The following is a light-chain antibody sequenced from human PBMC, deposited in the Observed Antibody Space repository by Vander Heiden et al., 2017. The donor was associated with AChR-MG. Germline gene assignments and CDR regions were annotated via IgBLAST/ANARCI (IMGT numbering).Light chain of an antibody. V-gene: IGKV1-39*01. CDR2: AAF. J-gene: IGKJ1*01. CDR3: QQSYSTPWT. CDR1: QSISTY. Sequence: DIQMTQSPSSLSASVGDRVTITCRASQSISTYLSWYQQKPGKAPELLIYAAFNSQSGVPSRFTGSGLGTDFTLTISSLQPEDFATYYCQQSYSTPWTFGQGTKVEIK.